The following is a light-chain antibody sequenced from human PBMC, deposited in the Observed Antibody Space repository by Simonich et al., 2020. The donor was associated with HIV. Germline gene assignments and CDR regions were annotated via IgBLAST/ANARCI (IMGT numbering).Light chain of an antibody. V-gene: IGLV2-23*01. J-gene: IGLJ3*02. CDR3: CSYAGSRNFWI. CDR2: EGD. Sequence: QSALTQPASVFGSPGQSLTISCTGTISDVGYYYLVSWYQQHPGKAPKLIIYEGDNRPSGVANRFSGSQSGNTASLTISGLQAEDEAGYFCCSYAGSRNFWIFGGGTKLTVL. CDR1: ISDVGYYYL.